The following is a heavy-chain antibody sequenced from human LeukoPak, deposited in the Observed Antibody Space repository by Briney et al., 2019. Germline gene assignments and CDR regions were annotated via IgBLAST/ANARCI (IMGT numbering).Heavy chain of an antibody. J-gene: IGHJ4*02. D-gene: IGHD2-8*01. CDR3: TRGDHGDY. CDR2: ISSTSSAI. Sequence: GGSLRLSCAASGFTFSSYTMNWVRQAPGKGLEWVSYISSTSSAIYYADSVKGRFTISRDNAKNSLYLQMNSLRAEDTAVYYCTRGDHGDYWGQGTLVTVSS. V-gene: IGHV3-48*01. CDR1: GFTFSSYT.